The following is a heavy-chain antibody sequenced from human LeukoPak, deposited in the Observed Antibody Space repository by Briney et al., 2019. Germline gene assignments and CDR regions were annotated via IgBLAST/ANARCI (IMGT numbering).Heavy chain of an antibody. V-gene: IGHV3-21*01. J-gene: IGHJ3*02. CDR3: ARASGIQAEDAFDI. D-gene: IGHD2-2*01. CDR2: ISSSSSYI. Sequence: GSLRLSCAASGFTFSSYSMNWVRQAPGEGLEWVSSISSSSSYIYYADSVKGRFTISRDNAKNSLYLQMNSLRAEDTAVYYCARASGIQAEDAFDIWGQGTMVTVSS. CDR1: GFTFSSYS.